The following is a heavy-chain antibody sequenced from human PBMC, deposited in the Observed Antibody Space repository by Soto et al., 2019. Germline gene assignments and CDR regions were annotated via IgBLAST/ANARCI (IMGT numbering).Heavy chain of an antibody. D-gene: IGHD4-17*01. V-gene: IGHV4-39*01. CDR3: ATRGYGDYAGRSAYKN. J-gene: IGHJ4*02. CDR2: IYYSGST. Sequence: QLQLQESGPGLLKPSETLSLTCTVSGGSISSSSNYWTWIRQPPGKGLEWIGRIYYSGSTDYNPSLESRVTIPVDSPKNQLSLKLSSVTAADTAVYYCATRGYGDYAGRSAYKNWGQGTLVTVSS. CDR1: GGSISSSSNY.